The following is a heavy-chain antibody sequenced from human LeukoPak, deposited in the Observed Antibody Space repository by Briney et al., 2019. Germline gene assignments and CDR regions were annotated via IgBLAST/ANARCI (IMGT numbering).Heavy chain of an antibody. CDR2: IKQDGSEK. CDR1: GFTFSSYW. D-gene: IGHD3-10*01. V-gene: IGHV3-7*01. Sequence: GGSLRLSCAASGFTFSSYWMSWVRQAPGKGLEWVANIKQDGSEKYYVDSVKGRFTISRDNAKNSLYLQMNSLRAEDTAVYYCARIGWGGYYGMDVWGQGTTVTVSS. CDR3: ARIGWGGYYGMDV. J-gene: IGHJ6*02.